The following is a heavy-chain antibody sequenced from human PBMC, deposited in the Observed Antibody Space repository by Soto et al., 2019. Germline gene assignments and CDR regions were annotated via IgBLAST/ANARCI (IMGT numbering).Heavy chain of an antibody. V-gene: IGHV1-58*01. J-gene: IGHJ4*02. Sequence: QVQVVQSGPEVRNPGTSVKVSCKTSGFTFSNSAVQWVRQARGQRLEWIGWIGVGRGNTNYLQSLQGRITITRDTATGTAYVELSGLRSEDTAMYYCAAETYPGGDCCHFDYWGQGTMVTVSS. CDR2: IGVGRGNT. D-gene: IGHD2-21*02. CDR3: AAETYPGGDCCHFDY. CDR1: GFTFSNSA.